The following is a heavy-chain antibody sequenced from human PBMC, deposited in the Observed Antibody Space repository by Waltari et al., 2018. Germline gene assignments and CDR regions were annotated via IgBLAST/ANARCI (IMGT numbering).Heavy chain of an antibody. CDR3: ARRVLMVYAIPQLGRGWFDP. CDR1: GGSFSGYY. CDR2: INHSGST. D-gene: IGHD2-8*01. Sequence: QVQLQQWGAGLLKPSETLSLTCAVYGGSFSGYYWSWIRQPPGKGLEWIGEINHSGSTNDNPSLKSRVTISVDTSKNQFSRKLSSVTAADTAVYYCARRVLMVYAIPQLGRGWFDPWGQGTLVTVSS. V-gene: IGHV4-34*01. J-gene: IGHJ5*02.